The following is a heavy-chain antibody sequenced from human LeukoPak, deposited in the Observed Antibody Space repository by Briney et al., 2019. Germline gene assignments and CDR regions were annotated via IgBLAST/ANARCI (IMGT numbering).Heavy chain of an antibody. CDR2: IGTAGDT. CDR3: ARASAGGAFEGAFDI. Sequence: GGSLRLSCGASGLTFRNAWMTWVRQATGKGLEWVSTIGTAGDTYYPGSVKGRFTISRENAKNSLYLQMNSLRAGDTAVYYCARASAGGAFEGAFDIWGQGTMVTVSS. CDR1: GLTFRNAW. J-gene: IGHJ3*02. D-gene: IGHD3-16*01. V-gene: IGHV3-13*01.